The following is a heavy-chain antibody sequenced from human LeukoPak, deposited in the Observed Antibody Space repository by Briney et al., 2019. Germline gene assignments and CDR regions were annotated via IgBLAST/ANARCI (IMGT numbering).Heavy chain of an antibody. V-gene: IGHV4-34*01. Sequence: PSETLSLTCAVYGGSFSGYYWSWIRQPPGKGLEWIGEINHSGSTNYNPSLESRVTISVDTSKNQFSLKLSSVTAADTAVYYCARGLIAAAGYYFDYWGQGTLVTVSS. CDR3: ARGLIAAAGYYFDY. D-gene: IGHD6-13*01. J-gene: IGHJ4*02. CDR1: GGSFSGYY. CDR2: INHSGST.